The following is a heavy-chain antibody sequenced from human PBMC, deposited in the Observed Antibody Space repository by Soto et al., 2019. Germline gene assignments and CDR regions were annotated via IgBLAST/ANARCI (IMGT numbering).Heavy chain of an antibody. V-gene: IGHV1-8*01. CDR2: MNPNSGNT. CDR1: GYTFTSYD. CDR3: ASGDLGALIYGMDV. Sequence: ASVKVSCEASGYTFTSYDINWVRQATGQGLEWMGWMNPNSGNTGYAQKFQGRVTMTRNTSISTAYMELSSLRSEDTAVYYCASGDLGALIYGMDVWGQGTTVTVS. D-gene: IGHD3-3*01. J-gene: IGHJ6*02.